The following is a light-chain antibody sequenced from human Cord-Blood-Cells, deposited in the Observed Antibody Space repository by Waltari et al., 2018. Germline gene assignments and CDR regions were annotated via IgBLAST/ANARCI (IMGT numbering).Light chain of an antibody. J-gene: IGKJ4*01. CDR1: QDISNY. V-gene: IGKV1-33*01. CDR2: DAS. Sequence: DIQMTQSPSSLSASVGDRVTITCQASQDISNYLNWYQQKPGKAPKLLIYDASNLETGVPSIFVCLGSLSDFSFTISTLQPHHISTYYFQQYDNLPLTFGGGTKVEIK. CDR3: QQYDNLPLT.